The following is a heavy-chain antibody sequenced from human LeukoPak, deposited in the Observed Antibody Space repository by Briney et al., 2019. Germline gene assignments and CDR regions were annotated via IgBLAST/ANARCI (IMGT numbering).Heavy chain of an antibody. CDR3: ARDRNYYYYYGMDV. V-gene: IGHV4-34*01. Sequence: PSETLSLTCAVYGGSFRGYYWGWIRQPPGKGLEWIGEINHSGSTNYNPSLKSRVTISVDTSKNQFSLKLSSVTAEDTAVYYCARDRNYYYYYGMDVWGQGTTVTVSS. CDR1: GGSFRGYY. D-gene: IGHD3-16*02. CDR2: INHSGST. J-gene: IGHJ6*02.